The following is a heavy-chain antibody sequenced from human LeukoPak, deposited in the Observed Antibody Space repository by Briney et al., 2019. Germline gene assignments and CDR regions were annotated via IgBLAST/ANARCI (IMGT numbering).Heavy chain of an antibody. CDR3: ARETELLWSQLAWFDP. J-gene: IGHJ5*02. CDR1: GGSISSYY. V-gene: IGHV4-59*12. CDR2: IYYSGST. Sequence: SETLSLTCTVSGGSISSYYWSWIRQPPGKGLEWIGYIYYSGSTNYNPSLKSRVTISVETSKNQFSLKLSSVTAADTAVYYCARETELLWSQLAWFDPWGQGTLVTVSS. D-gene: IGHD3-10*01.